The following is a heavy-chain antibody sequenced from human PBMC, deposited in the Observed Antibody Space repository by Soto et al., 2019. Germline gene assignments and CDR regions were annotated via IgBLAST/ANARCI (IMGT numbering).Heavy chain of an antibody. D-gene: IGHD3-3*01. CDR3: TRGFSGAPTDY. V-gene: IGHV4-34*01. Sequence: SETLSLTCAVYGGSLSNYYWNWIRQPPGKGLEWIGEVHYNGNTGYNPSLRSRVTISIDRSKNQFSLEMKSVTAADTAIYYCTRGFSGAPTDYWGQGALVTVSS. J-gene: IGHJ4*02. CDR2: VHYNGNT. CDR1: GGSLSNYY.